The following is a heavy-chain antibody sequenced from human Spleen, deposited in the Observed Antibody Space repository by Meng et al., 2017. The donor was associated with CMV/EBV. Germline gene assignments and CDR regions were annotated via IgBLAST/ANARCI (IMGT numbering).Heavy chain of an antibody. J-gene: IGHJ4*02. V-gene: IGHV3-7*01. D-gene: IGHD4-23*01. CDR3: ARLRLGGKFDC. Sequence: LSCAASGFTFSSYWMSWVRQTPGKGLEWVANIKEDGSEKYYVDSVKGRFTISRDNAKNSLYLQMNSLSAEDTAVYYCARLRLGGKFDCWGQGSLVTVSS. CDR1: GFTFSSYW. CDR2: IKEDGSEK.